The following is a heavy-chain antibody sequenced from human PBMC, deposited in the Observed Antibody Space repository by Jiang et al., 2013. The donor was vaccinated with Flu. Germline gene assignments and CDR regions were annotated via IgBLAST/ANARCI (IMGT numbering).Heavy chain of an antibody. D-gene: IGHD1-26*01. CDR1: GFSLSTSGMC. Sequence: KPTQTLTLTCTFSGFSLSTSGMCVSWIRQPPGKALEWLTHIDWDDDKYYSTSLKTRLTISKDTSKNQVVLTMTNMDPVDTATYYCARMEVGATNFDYWGQGTLVTSPQ. CDR3: ARMEVGATNFDY. CDR2: IDWDDDK. V-gene: IGHV2-70*01. J-gene: IGHJ4*02.